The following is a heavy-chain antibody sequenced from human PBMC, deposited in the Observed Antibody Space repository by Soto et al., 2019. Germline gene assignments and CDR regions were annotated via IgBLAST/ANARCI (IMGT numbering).Heavy chain of an antibody. CDR2: INAGNGNT. CDR1: GYTFTNYA. Sequence: GASVKVSCKASGYTFTNYAMHWVRQAPGQRPEWMGWINAGNGNTRYSQKFQGRVTITRDTSATTAYMELNSLRSEDTAVYYCARDLRGYSGYEIRGVFDFWGQGTLVTVSS. J-gene: IGHJ4*02. D-gene: IGHD5-12*01. V-gene: IGHV1-3*01. CDR3: ARDLRGYSGYEIRGVFDF.